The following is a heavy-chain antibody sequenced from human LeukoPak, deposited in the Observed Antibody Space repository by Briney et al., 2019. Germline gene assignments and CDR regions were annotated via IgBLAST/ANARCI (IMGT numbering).Heavy chain of an antibody. CDR2: IYHSGNT. CDR3: ARAENYYDSSGQNWFDP. D-gene: IGHD3-22*01. V-gene: IGHV4-4*02. J-gene: IGHJ5*02. CDR1: GGSISSDNW. Sequence: SETLSLTCAVSGGSISSDNWWSWVRQPPGKGLEWIGEIYHSGNTNYNPSLESRVTISVDKSKNQFSLKLSSVTAADTAVYYCARAENYYDSSGQNWFDPWGQGTLVTVSS.